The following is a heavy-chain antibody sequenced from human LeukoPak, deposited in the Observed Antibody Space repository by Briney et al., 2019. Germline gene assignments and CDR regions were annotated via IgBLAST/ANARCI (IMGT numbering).Heavy chain of an antibody. CDR2: INHSEST. Sequence: SETLSLTYALYGGSFRGYYWSWIRQPPGKGLEWIGEINHSESTNYNPSLKSRLTISVDTSKNQFCMKLSSVTAADTAVYYCASGGPENYDILTGYHYFDYWGQGSLVTVSS. CDR1: GGSFRGYY. V-gene: IGHV4-34*01. J-gene: IGHJ4*02. CDR3: ASGGPENYDILTGYHYFDY. D-gene: IGHD3-9*01.